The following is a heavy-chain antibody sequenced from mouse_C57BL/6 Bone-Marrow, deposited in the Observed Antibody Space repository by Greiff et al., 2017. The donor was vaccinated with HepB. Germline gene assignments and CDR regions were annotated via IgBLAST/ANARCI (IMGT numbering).Heavy chain of an antibody. V-gene: IGHV5-12*01. CDR2: ISNGGGST. CDR1: GFTFSDYY. D-gene: IGHD2-3*01. Sequence: EVMLVESGGCLVQPGGSLKLSCAASGFTFSDYYMYWVRQTPEKRLEWVAYISNGGGSTYYPDTVKGRFTISRDNAKNTLYLQMSRLKSEDTAMYYCARWGLLRPYYFDYWGQGTTLTVSS. CDR3: ARWGLLRPYYFDY. J-gene: IGHJ2*01.